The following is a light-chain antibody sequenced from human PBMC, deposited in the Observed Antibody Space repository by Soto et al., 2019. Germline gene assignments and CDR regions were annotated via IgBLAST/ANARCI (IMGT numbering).Light chain of an antibody. Sequence: EIVLTQSPGTLSLSPGERATLSCRASQSVSSSYLAWYQQKPGQAPRLLIYGASSRATGTPDRFSGSGSGTDFTLTISRLEPEDFAVYYCQLYSRSPRQITFGQGTRLE. CDR3: QLYSRSPRQIT. J-gene: IGKJ5*01. V-gene: IGKV3-20*01. CDR1: QSVSSSY. CDR2: GAS.